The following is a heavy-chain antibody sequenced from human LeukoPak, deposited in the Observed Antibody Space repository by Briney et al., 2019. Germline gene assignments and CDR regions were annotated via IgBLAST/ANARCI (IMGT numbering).Heavy chain of an antibody. V-gene: IGHV4-4*09. CDR3: ARHHPYCSSTSCYYDY. CDR1: GGSISSYY. Sequence: SETLSLTCTVSGGSISSYYWSWIRQPPGKGPEWIGYIYTSGSTNYNPSLKSRVTISVDTSKNQFSLKLSSVTAADTAVYYCARHHPYCSSTSCYYDYWGQGTLVTVSS. J-gene: IGHJ4*02. D-gene: IGHD2-2*01. CDR2: IYTSGST.